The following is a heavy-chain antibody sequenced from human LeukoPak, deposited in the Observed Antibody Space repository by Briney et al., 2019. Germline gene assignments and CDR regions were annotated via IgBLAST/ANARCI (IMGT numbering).Heavy chain of an antibody. CDR1: GFTFSSYA. D-gene: IGHD4-23*01. CDR2: ISGSGGST. V-gene: IGHV3-23*01. CDR3: AKDRALHSTVVTTYAEYFHH. Sequence: GGSLRLSCAASGFTFSSYAMSCVRQAPGKGLEWVSTISGSGGSTSYADSVKGRFTISRDNSKNTLYLQMNSLRAEDTAVYYCAKDRALHSTVVTTYAEYFHHWGQGTLVTVSS. J-gene: IGHJ1*01.